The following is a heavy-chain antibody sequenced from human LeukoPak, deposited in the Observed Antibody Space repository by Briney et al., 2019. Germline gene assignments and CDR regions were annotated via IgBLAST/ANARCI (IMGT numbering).Heavy chain of an antibody. CDR3: ARVINVDTAMVRLAFDI. Sequence: SETLSLTCTVSGGSINRNNYYWGWIRQPPGKGLEWIGTIYYSGSTYYNPSLQSRVTISVDTSKNQFSLKLSSVTVADTAVYYCARVINVDTAMVRLAFDIWGQGTMVTVSS. V-gene: IGHV4-39*07. CDR2: IYYSGST. J-gene: IGHJ3*02. D-gene: IGHD5-18*01. CDR1: GGSINRNNYY.